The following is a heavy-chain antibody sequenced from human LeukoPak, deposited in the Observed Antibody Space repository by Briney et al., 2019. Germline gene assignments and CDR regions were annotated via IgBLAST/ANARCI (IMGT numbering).Heavy chain of an antibody. D-gene: IGHD3-3*01. J-gene: IGHJ5*02. V-gene: IGHV1-8*01. CDR1: GYTFTSYD. CDR3: ARDSYSLYYDFWSSYYHWFDP. Sequence: ASVKVSCKASGYTFTSYDINWVRQATGQGLEWMGWMNPNSGNTGYAQKFQGRVTMTRNTSISTAYMELSSLRSEDTAVYYCARDSYSLYYDFWSSYYHWFDPWGQGTLVTVSS. CDR2: MNPNSGNT.